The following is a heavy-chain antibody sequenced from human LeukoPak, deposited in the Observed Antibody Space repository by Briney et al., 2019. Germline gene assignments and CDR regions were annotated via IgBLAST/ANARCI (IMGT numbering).Heavy chain of an antibody. CDR1: GYTFTSYD. CDR2: INPNSGGT. J-gene: IGHJ4*02. CDR3: ARDHISSYYGSGSYSNFDY. Sequence: ASVKVSCKASGYTFTSYDINWVRQAPGQGLEWMGWINPNSGGTNYAQKFQGRVTMTRDTSISTAYMELSRLRSDDTAVYYCARDHISSYYGSGSYSNFDYWGQGTLVTVSS. D-gene: IGHD3-10*01. V-gene: IGHV1-2*02.